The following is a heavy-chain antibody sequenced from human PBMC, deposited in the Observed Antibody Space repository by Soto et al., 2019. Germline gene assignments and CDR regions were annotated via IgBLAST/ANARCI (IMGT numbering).Heavy chain of an antibody. J-gene: IGHJ6*02. CDR1: GFTFSSYA. V-gene: IGHV3-23*01. CDR2: ISGSGGST. CDR3: AKRSGWNYDILTGYYFYYGMDV. Sequence: LRLSCAASGFTFSSYAMSWVRQAPGKGLEWVSAISGSGGSTYYADSVKGRFTISRDNSKNTLYLQMNSLRAEDTAVYYCAKRSGWNYDILTGYYFYYGMDVWGQGTTVTVSS. D-gene: IGHD3-9*01.